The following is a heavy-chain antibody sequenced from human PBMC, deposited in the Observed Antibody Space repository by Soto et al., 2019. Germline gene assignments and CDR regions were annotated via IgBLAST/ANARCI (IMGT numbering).Heavy chain of an antibody. CDR1: GGSISSGTYY. Sequence: SKTLTLPCTVSGGSISSGTYYLGWIRQPPGKGLEWIGTISYTGSTYYSPSFKSRVTISVDTSKNQFSLKLSSVTAADTAVFFCASAMGNVDRSFGFWGEGALVTVS. D-gene: IGHD3-16*01. CDR3: ASAMGNVDRSFGF. V-gene: IGHV4-39*01. CDR2: ISYTGST. J-gene: IGHJ4*02.